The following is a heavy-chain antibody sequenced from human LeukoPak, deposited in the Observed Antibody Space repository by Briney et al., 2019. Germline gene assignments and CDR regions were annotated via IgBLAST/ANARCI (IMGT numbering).Heavy chain of an antibody. V-gene: IGHV4-59*01. CDR3: ARSNSSGYPFVD. Sequence: PSETLSLTCTVSGGSISSYYWSWIRQPPGKGLEGIGYTYYSGSTNYNPSLKSRVTISVDTSKNQFSLKLSSVTAADTAVYYCARSNSSGYPFVDWGQGTLVTVSS. CDR2: TYYSGST. D-gene: IGHD3-22*01. J-gene: IGHJ4*02. CDR1: GGSISSYY.